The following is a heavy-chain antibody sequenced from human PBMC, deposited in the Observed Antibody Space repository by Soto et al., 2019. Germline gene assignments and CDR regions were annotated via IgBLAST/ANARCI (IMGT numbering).Heavy chain of an antibody. CDR2: IRYDGSNK. CDR3: ARPPRKNDFWSGYLAYGMDV. CDR1: GFTFSSYG. Sequence: QPGGSLRLSCAASGFTFSSYGMHWVRQAPGKGLEWVAVIRYDGSNKYYADSVKGRFTISRDNSKNTLYLQMNSLRAGDTAVYYCARPPRKNDFWSGYLAYGMDVWGQGTTVTVSS. J-gene: IGHJ6*02. D-gene: IGHD3-3*01. V-gene: IGHV3-33*01.